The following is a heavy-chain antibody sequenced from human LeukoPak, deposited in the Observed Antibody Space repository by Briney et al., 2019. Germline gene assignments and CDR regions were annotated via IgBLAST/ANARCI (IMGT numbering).Heavy chain of an antibody. J-gene: IGHJ4*02. Sequence: PGGSLRLSCAASGVAFSGYWMHWVRQAPGEGLVWVARITADGSDSSYADSVKGRFTISRDNDKNTLYLQMHSLRAEDTAVYYCARYAVSYGTDWGQGTLVTVSS. CDR3: ARYAVSYGTD. CDR2: ITADGSDS. CDR1: GVAFSGYW. V-gene: IGHV3-74*01. D-gene: IGHD3-16*01.